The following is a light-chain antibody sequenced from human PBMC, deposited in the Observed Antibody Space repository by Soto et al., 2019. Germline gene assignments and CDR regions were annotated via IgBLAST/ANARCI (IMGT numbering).Light chain of an antibody. Sequence: QSVLTQPASVSGSPGQPITISCTGTSSDIGGYNFVSWYQHHPGTAPKLMIYEVSNRPSGVSNRFSGSKSGSTASLTISGLQAEDEADYYCSSYTSSSTVVFGGGTKLTVL. CDR1: SSDIGGYNF. V-gene: IGLV2-14*01. J-gene: IGLJ2*01. CDR2: EVS. CDR3: SSYTSSSTVV.